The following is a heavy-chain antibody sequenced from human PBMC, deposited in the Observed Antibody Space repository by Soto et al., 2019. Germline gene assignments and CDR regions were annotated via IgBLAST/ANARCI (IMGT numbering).Heavy chain of an antibody. CDR1: GFTFSSYA. Sequence: RGSLRLSCAASGFTFSSYAMHWVRQAPGKGLEWVAVISYDGSNKYYADSVKGRFTISRDNSKNTLYLQMNSLRAEDTAVYYCARRRVQVVVTATDAFDIWGQGTMVTVSS. D-gene: IGHD2-21*02. J-gene: IGHJ3*02. CDR2: ISYDGSNK. V-gene: IGHV3-30*04. CDR3: ARRRVQVVVTATDAFDI.